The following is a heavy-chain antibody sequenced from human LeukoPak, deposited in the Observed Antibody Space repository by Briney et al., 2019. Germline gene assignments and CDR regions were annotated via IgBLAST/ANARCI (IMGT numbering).Heavy chain of an antibody. CDR1: GFTFSSYA. CDR3: AKAVKGYDFWSGYYMDV. D-gene: IGHD3-3*01. V-gene: IGHV3-23*01. Sequence: GGSLRLSCAASGFTFSSYAMSWVRQAPGKGLEWVSAISGCGGSTYYADSVKGRFTISRDNSKNTLYLQMNSLRAEDTAVYYCAKAVKGYDFWSGYYMDVWGKGTTVTVSS. J-gene: IGHJ6*03. CDR2: ISGCGGST.